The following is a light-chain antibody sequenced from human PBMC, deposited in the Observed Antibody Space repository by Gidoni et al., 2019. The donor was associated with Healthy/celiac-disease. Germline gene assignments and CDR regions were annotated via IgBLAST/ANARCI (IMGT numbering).Light chain of an antibody. J-gene: IGKJ2*01. CDR2: DAS. Sequence: PATLSLSPWASATISCSASQSVSTYLAWYQQKPGQAPLLLLSDASPLATVLPARFLRSGSLTDFPLTILLLEPSPFAVSSCQPRRNCPPSFVPVTKLEIK. CDR1: QSVSTY. CDR3: QPRRNCPPS. V-gene: IGKV3-11*01.